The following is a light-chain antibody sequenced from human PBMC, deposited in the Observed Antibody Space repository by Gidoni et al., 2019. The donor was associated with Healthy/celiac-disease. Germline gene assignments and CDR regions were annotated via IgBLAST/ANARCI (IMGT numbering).Light chain of an antibody. J-gene: IGKJ4*01. CDR3: QQYNNCPPLT. CDR2: GAA. Sequence: DIAFTQSPATPSVPPGERAALSCRASQSVISNLAWYQQKPGQAPRLLIYGAATSATSIPARFSGSRSGTEFTLIISSLQSEEFAVYYCQQYNNCPPLTFGGGTKVEIK. V-gene: IGKV3-15*01. CDR1: QSVISN.